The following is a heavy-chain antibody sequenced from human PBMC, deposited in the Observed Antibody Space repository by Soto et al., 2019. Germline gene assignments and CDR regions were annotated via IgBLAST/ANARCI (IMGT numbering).Heavy chain of an antibody. CDR1: GFTFSSYA. V-gene: IGHV3-23*01. D-gene: IGHD4-4*01. CDR2: ISGSGGST. CDR3: AKDYSNYVGPFDY. Sequence: PGGSLRLACAASGFTFSSYAMSWVRQAPGKGLEWVSAISGSGGSTYYADSVKGRFTISRDNSKNTLYLQMNSLRAEDTAVYYCAKDYSNYVGPFDYWGQGTLVTVSS. J-gene: IGHJ4*02.